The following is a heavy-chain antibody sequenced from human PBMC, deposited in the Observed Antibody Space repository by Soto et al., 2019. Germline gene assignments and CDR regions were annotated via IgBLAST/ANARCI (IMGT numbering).Heavy chain of an antibody. CDR2: IYYSGST. CDR1: GGSINNHY. V-gene: IGHV4-59*11. CDR3: ARANWYSEC. J-gene: IGHJ4*02. Sequence: QVQLQESGPGLVKPSETLSLTCTVSGGSINNHYWSWIRQPPGKGLEWIGYIYYSGSTNYNPSLNRRVTISVDTSKNHFSLNLTSLTAADTGIYYCARANWYSECWGQGILVTVSS. D-gene: IGHD7-27*01.